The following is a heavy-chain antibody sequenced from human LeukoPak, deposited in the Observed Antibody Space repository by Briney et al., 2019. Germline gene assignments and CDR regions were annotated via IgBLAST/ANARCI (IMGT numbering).Heavy chain of an antibody. D-gene: IGHD3-10*01. Sequence: RASETLSLTCTVSGGSISNYYWGWIRQPPGKGLEWIGSIYHSGSTYYNPSLKSRVTISVDTSKNQFSLKLSSVTAADTAVYYCARDLPPGYWGQGTLVTVSS. CDR2: IYHSGST. CDR1: GGSISNYY. J-gene: IGHJ4*02. CDR3: ARDLPPGY. V-gene: IGHV4-38-2*02.